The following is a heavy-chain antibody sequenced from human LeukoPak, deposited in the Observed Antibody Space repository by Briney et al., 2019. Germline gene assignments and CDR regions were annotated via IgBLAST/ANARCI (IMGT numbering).Heavy chain of an antibody. CDR2: INSDGSYV. V-gene: IGHV3-74*01. D-gene: IGHD4-17*01. Sequence: GGSLRLSCAASGFTLSSYWMYWVRQAPGKGLVWVSHINSDGSYVTYADSVRGRFTISRDNAKNSLYLQINSLRAEDTAVYYCARDLGDYVGYDASDIWGQGTMVTVSS. J-gene: IGHJ3*02. CDR1: GFTLSSYW. CDR3: ARDLGDYVGYDASDI.